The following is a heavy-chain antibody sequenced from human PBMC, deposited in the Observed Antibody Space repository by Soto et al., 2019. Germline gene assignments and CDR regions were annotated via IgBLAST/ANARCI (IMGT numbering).Heavy chain of an antibody. CDR3: AKGSYYGSGSYYNVLDY. Sequence: GGSLRLSCAASRLTFSSYAMSWVRQAPGKGLEWVSGITGSGDGTYYADSVRGRFTISRDNSKNTLYLQMNNLRAEDTAVYYCAKGSYYGSGSYYNVLDYWGQGTPVTVS. D-gene: IGHD3-10*01. CDR1: RLTFSSYA. J-gene: IGHJ4*02. CDR2: ITGSGDGT. V-gene: IGHV3-23*01.